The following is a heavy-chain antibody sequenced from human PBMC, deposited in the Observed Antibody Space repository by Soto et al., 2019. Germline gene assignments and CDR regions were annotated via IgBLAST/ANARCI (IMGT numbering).Heavy chain of an antibody. CDR3: TTELNDMQAFDI. CDR2: TWNDGSNK. Sequence: QVQLVESGGGVVQPGRSLRLSCVASGFTFSTYGMHWVRQAPGKGLEWVAMTWNDGSNKYYADSVKDRFTISRDNSKNTLYLQMNSLRDEDSAVYYCTTELNDMQAFDIWGRGTMDTVSS. V-gene: IGHV3-33*01. J-gene: IGHJ3*02. CDR1: GFTFSTYG. D-gene: IGHD1-1*01.